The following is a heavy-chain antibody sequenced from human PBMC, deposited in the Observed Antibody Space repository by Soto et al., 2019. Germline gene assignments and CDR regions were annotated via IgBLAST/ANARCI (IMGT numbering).Heavy chain of an antibody. CDR1: GYTFTGYY. CDR3: ARGGDIVVVPAAMAPAGY. J-gene: IGHJ4*02. D-gene: IGHD2-2*01. CDR2: INPNSGGT. Sequence: ASVKVSCNASGYTFTGYYMHLVRQAPGQGLEWMGWINPNSGGTNYAQKFQGWVTMTRDTSISTAYMELSRLRSDDTAVYYCARGGDIVVVPAAMAPAGYWGQGTLVTVSS. V-gene: IGHV1-2*04.